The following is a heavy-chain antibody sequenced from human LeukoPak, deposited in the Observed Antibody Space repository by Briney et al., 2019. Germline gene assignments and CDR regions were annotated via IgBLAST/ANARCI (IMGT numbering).Heavy chain of an antibody. J-gene: IGHJ6*02. CDR1: GYTFTSYD. Sequence: ASVKVSCKASGYTFTSYDIHWVRQATGQGLEWMGWMNPNSGNTGYEQKFQGRVTMTRNTSTTTAYMELNSLGSEDTAAYYCARGGFYDSRGFYFYNGMDVWGQGTTVTVSS. V-gene: IGHV1-8*01. D-gene: IGHD3-22*01. CDR2: MNPNSGNT. CDR3: ARGGFYDSRGFYFYNGMDV.